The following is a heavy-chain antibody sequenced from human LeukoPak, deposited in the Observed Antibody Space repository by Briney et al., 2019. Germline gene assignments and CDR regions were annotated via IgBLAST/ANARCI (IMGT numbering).Heavy chain of an antibody. CDR2: FDPEDGET. J-gene: IGHJ4*02. D-gene: IGHD3-10*01. V-gene: IGHV1-24*01. Sequence: ASVKVSCKVSGYTLTELSMHWVRQAPGKGLEWMGGFDPEDGETIYAQKFQGRVTMTEDTSTDTAYMELSSLRSEDTAVYYCAMASEAWRYYNEFDYWGQGTLVTVSS. CDR3: AMASEAWRYYNEFDY. CDR1: GYTLTELS.